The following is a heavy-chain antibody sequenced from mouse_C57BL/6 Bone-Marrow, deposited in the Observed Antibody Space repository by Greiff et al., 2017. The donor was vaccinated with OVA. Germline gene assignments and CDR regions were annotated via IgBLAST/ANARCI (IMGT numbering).Heavy chain of an antibody. CDR2: ISDGGSYT. J-gene: IGHJ2*01. CDR3: ARDGGGYYYFDY. V-gene: IGHV5-4*01. CDR1: GFTFSSYA. D-gene: IGHD2-3*01. Sequence: DVMLVESGGGLVQPGGSLKLSCAASGFTFSSYAMSWVRQTPEKRLEWVATISDGGSYTYYPDNVKGRFTISRDNAKNNLYLQMSHLKSEDTAMYYCARDGGGYYYFDYWGQGTTLTVSS.